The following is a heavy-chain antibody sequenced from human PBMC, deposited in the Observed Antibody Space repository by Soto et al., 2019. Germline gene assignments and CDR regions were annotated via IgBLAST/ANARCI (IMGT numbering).Heavy chain of an antibody. Sequence: ASVKVSCKASGYTFTSYGISWVRQAPGQGLEWMGWISAYNGNTNYAQKLQGRVTMTTDTSTSTAYMELRSLRSDDTAVYYCARDREKIVVVIVRFDYWGHGTLVTVSS. J-gene: IGHJ4*01. CDR3: ARDREKIVVVIVRFDY. D-gene: IGHD2-15*01. CDR2: ISAYNGNT. V-gene: IGHV1-18*01. CDR1: GYTFTSYG.